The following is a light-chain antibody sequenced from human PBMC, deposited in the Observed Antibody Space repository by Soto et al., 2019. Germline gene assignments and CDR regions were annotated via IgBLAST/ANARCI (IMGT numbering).Light chain of an antibody. Sequence: EIVMTQSPATLSVSPGERATLSCRASQSVSSNLAWYQQKPGQARRLLIYGASTRATGIPARFSGSGSETEFTLTISSLQSEDFAVYYCQQYNNWPPWTFGQGTKVEIK. CDR2: GAS. V-gene: IGKV3-15*01. CDR3: QQYNNWPPWT. J-gene: IGKJ1*01. CDR1: QSVSSN.